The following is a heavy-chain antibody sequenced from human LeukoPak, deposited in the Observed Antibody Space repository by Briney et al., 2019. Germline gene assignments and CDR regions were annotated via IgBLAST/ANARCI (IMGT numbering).Heavy chain of an antibody. V-gene: IGHV3-30-3*01. CDR3: ARDKYYDGSGYYNNLRFDY. D-gene: IGHD3-22*01. J-gene: IGHJ4*02. CDR1: GFTFSSYA. CDR2: ISYDGSNK. Sequence: PGGSLRLSCAASGFTFSSYAMHWVRQAPGKGLEWVAVISYDGSNKYYADSVKGRFTISRDNSKNTLYLQMNSLRAEDTAVYYCARDKYYDGSGYYNNLRFDYWGQGTLVTVSS.